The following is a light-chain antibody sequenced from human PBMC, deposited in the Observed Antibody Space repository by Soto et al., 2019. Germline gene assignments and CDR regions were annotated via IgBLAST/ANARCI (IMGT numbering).Light chain of an antibody. J-gene: IGKJ2*01. Sequence: DIVMTQSPDSLAVSLGERATINCKSSQSVLYSSNNKNYLAWYQQKPGQPPKLLIYWASTRESGVPVRFSGSGSGTDFTLTISSLQAEDVAVYYCQQYYSTWYTFGQGTKLEIK. CDR2: WAS. CDR1: QSVLYSSNNKNY. V-gene: IGKV4-1*01. CDR3: QQYYSTWYT.